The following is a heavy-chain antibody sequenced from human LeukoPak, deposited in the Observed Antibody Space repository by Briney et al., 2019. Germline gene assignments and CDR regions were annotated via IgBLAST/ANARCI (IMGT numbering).Heavy chain of an antibody. CDR1: GFTFSSYG. J-gene: IGHJ6*02. Sequence: PGRSLRLSCAASGFTFSSYGMHWVRQAPGKGLEWVAVIWYDGSNKYYADSVKGRFTISRDNFKNTLYLQMNSLRAEDTAVYYCARDLFYGDDYYGMDVWGQGTTVTVSS. V-gene: IGHV3-33*01. D-gene: IGHD4-17*01. CDR3: ARDLFYGDDYYGMDV. CDR2: IWYDGSNK.